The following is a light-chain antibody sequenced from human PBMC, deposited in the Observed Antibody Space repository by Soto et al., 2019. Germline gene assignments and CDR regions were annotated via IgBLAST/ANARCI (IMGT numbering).Light chain of an antibody. V-gene: IGKV1-39*01. CDR2: GTS. CDR1: QTIVGA. J-gene: IGKJ4*01. Sequence: QMTQSTSSLSASVGDRVTITCLASQTIVGALNWYQQKPGKAPNLLIYGTSILQSGVPSRFSGSGSGTDLILTISNLQPEDFATYYCQQYYTTPTFGGGTKVDIK. CDR3: QQYYTTPT.